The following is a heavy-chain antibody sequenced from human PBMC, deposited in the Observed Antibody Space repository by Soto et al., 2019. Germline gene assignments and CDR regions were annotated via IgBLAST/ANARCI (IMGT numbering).Heavy chain of an antibody. Sequence: PGGSLRLSCAASGFTFSSYGMHWVRQAPGKGLEWVAVIWYDGSNKYYADSVKGRFTISRDNSKNTLYLQMNSLRAEDTAVYYCARDGIGHCSSTSCSTARVGYYYYGMDVWGQGTTVTVSS. J-gene: IGHJ6*02. D-gene: IGHD2-2*02. CDR1: GFTFSSYG. CDR3: ARDGIGHCSSTSCSTARVGYYYYGMDV. CDR2: IWYDGSNK. V-gene: IGHV3-33*01.